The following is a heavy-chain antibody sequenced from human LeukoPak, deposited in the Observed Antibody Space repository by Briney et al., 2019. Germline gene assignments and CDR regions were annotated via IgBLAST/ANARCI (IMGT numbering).Heavy chain of an antibody. J-gene: IGHJ6*03. V-gene: IGHV4-59*01. CDR3: ASGPKTDHYYMDV. Sequence: SETLSLTCTVSGGSISTFYWNWIRQPPGKGLEWIGYIYYSGSTNYNPSLKSRVTISVDTSKNQFSLKLSSVTAADTAVYYCASGPKTDHYYMDVWGKGTTVTVS. CDR2: IYYSGST. CDR1: GGSISTFY.